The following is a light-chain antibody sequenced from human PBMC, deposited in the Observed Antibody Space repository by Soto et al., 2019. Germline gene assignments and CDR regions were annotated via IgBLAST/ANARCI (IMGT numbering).Light chain of an antibody. CDR1: QGISSS. Sequence: DIQLTQSPSFLSASVGDRVTITCRASQGISSSLAWYQQKPGKAPKLLIYAASTLQGGVPSRFSGSGSGTEFTLTISSLQPEDFATYYCQQLNSYPLTFGPGTKVDIK. CDR3: QQLNSYPLT. V-gene: IGKV1-9*01. J-gene: IGKJ3*01. CDR2: AAS.